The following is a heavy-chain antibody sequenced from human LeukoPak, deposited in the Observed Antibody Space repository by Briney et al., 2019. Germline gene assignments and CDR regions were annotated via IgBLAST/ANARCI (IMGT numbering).Heavy chain of an antibody. D-gene: IGHD4-17*01. J-gene: IGHJ6*02. V-gene: IGHV1-69*04. CDR3: ARYGYYYYGMDV. CDR2: IIPILGIA. Sequence: ASVKVSCKASGGTFSSYAISWVRQAPGQGLEWMGRIIPILGIANYAQKFQGRVTITADKSTSTAYMELSSLRSEDTAVYYCARYGYYYYGMDVWGQGTTVTVSS. CDR1: GGTFSSYA.